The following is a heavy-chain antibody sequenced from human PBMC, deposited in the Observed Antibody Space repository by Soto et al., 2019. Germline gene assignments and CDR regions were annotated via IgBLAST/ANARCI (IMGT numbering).Heavy chain of an antibody. CDR2: IYSGGST. CDR3: ARSVILTGGSYKGLIRLHYFDT. Sequence: GGSLRHSCASSGFTVSSNYMIWVRQAPGKGLEWVSVIYSGGSTYYADSVKGRFTISRHNSKNTLYLQMNSLRAEDTAVYYCARSVILTGGSYKGLIRLHYFDTWGPGTLVTVSS. J-gene: IGHJ4*02. D-gene: IGHD3-9*01. V-gene: IGHV3-53*04. CDR1: GFTVSSNY.